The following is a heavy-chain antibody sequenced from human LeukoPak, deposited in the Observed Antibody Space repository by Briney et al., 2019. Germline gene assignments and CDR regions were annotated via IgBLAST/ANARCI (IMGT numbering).Heavy chain of an antibody. CDR3: ARKNRTPLRNNWFDS. J-gene: IGHJ5*01. CDR1: GYSFITYW. Sequence: GESLKISCKGSGYSFITYWIAWVRQMPGKGLEWMGIINPGGSNTKYSPSVQGQVTISVDKSIGTAYLQWNSLKASDTAIYYCARKNRTPLRNNWFDSWGQGTLVTVSS. D-gene: IGHD1-1*01. V-gene: IGHV5-51*01. CDR2: INPGGSNT.